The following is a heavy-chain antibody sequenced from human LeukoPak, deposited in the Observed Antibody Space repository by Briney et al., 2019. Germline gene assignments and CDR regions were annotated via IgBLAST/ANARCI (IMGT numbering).Heavy chain of an antibody. CDR3: ARDGLGRLVRLGDAFDI. V-gene: IGHV1-2*04. CDR2: INPNSGGT. CDR1: GYTFTGYY. D-gene: IGHD6-19*01. Sequence: ASVKVSCKASGYTFTGYYMHWVRQAPGQGLEWMGWINPNSGGTNYAQKFQGWVTMTRDTSISTAYMELSRLRSDDTAVYYCARDGLGRLVRLGDAFDIWGQGTMVTVSS. J-gene: IGHJ3*02.